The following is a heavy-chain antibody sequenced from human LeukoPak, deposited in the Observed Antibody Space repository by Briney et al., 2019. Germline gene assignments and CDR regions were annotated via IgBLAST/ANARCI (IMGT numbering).Heavy chain of an antibody. CDR1: GFTFSSYS. CDR3: ARDGAAAGQVY. Sequence: GGSLRLSCAASGFTFSSYSMNWVRQAPGKGLEWVSSIGSSSSYIYYADSVKGRFTISGDNAKNSLYLQMNSLRAEDTAVYYCARDGAAAGQVYWGQGTLVTVSS. CDR2: IGSSSSYI. D-gene: IGHD6-13*01. J-gene: IGHJ4*02. V-gene: IGHV3-21*01.